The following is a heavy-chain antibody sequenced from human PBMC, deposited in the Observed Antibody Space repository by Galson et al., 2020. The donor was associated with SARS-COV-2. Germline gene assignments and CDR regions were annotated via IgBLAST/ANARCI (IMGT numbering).Heavy chain of an antibody. J-gene: IGHJ6*02. D-gene: IGHD6-13*01. CDR1: GFTFSSHA. Sequence: TGGSLRLSCAASGFTFSSHAMNWVRQPPGKGLECVSGISGSGGSTYYADSVKGRFTISRDNSKNTLYLQMSSLRAEDTAVYYCAKTPISAAGDYYYGMDVWGQGTTVTVSS. CDR3: AKTPISAAGDYYYGMDV. V-gene: IGHV3-23*01. CDR2: ISGSGGST.